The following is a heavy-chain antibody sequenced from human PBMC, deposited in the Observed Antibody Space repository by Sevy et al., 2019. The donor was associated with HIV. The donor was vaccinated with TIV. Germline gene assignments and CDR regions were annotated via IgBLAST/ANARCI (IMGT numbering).Heavy chain of an antibody. J-gene: IGHJ5*02. Sequence: SETLSLTCTVSGGSISSYYWSWIRQPPGKGLEWIVYIYYSGSTNYNPSLKSRVTISVDTSKNQFSLKLSSVTAADTAVYYCARVIAAAGTRWFDPWGQGTLVTVSS. D-gene: IGHD6-13*01. V-gene: IGHV4-59*13. CDR1: GGSISSYY. CDR2: IYYSGST. CDR3: ARVIAAAGTRWFDP.